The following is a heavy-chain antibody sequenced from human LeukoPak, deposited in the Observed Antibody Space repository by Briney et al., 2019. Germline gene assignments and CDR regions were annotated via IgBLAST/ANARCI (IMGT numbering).Heavy chain of an antibody. D-gene: IGHD6-19*01. Sequence: GGSLRISCIGSGFNFGDYAMTWVRQAPGKGLEWVGSIRSKAFGATTESVASVKGRFSISRDDSKTIAYLQMNSLKAEDTAIYYCTRARGGYTSGIDYWGQGALVTVSS. J-gene: IGHJ4*02. CDR2: IRSKAFGATT. CDR3: TRARGGYTSGIDY. CDR1: GFNFGDYA. V-gene: IGHV3-49*04.